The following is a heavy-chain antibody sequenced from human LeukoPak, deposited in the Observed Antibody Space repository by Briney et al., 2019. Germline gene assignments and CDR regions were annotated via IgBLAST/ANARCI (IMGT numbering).Heavy chain of an antibody. J-gene: IGHJ3*02. CDR1: GFTFSSYS. CDR3: ARDSGIYYGFDAFDI. CDR2: ISSSSSYI. D-gene: IGHD1-26*01. V-gene: IGHV3-21*01. Sequence: KPGGSLRLSCAASGFTFSSYSMNWVRQAPGKGLEWVSSISSSSSYIYYADSVKGRFTISRDNAKNSLYLQMNSLRAEDTAVYYCARDSGIYYGFDAFDIWGQGTMVTVSS.